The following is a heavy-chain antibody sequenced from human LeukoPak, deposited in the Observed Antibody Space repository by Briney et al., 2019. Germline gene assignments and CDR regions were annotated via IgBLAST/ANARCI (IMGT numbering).Heavy chain of an antibody. CDR3: ARLPGWTTDIFDD. D-gene: IGHD1-1*01. V-gene: IGHV1-2*02. J-gene: IGHJ4*02. CDR2: ISPNSGGT. CDR1: GYTFTGYY. Sequence: ASVKVSCKASGYTFTGYYMHWVRQAPGQGLECVGWISPNSGGTYSAQKFEGRITMTRDTSIGTAYMELSRLTYDDTAVYYCARLPGWTTDIFDDWGQGTLVTVSS.